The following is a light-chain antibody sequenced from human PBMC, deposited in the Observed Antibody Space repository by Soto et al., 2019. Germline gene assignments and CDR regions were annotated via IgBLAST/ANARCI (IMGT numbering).Light chain of an antibody. CDR2: DAS. J-gene: IGKJ1*01. V-gene: IGKV1-5*01. CDR1: QSISSW. CDR3: QQYRAT. Sequence: DIQMTQSPSTLSASVGDRVTITCRASQSISSWLAWYQQKPGKAPMLLIYDASSLESGVPSRFSGSGSGTEFTLTISSLQPDDFATYYCQQYRATFGQGTKV.